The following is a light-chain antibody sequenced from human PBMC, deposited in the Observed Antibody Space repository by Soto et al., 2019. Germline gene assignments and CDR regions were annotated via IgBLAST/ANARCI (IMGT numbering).Light chain of an antibody. CDR3: QQSYSTPYT. Sequence: DIQMTQSPSTLSASVGHRLTITCRASQSVSWWLAWYQQKPGKAPKLLIYDASTLESGVPLRFSGSGSGTEFTLTISSLQPDDVATYYCQQSYSTPYTFGQGTKLEIK. J-gene: IGKJ2*01. CDR2: DAS. V-gene: IGKV1-5*01. CDR1: QSVSWW.